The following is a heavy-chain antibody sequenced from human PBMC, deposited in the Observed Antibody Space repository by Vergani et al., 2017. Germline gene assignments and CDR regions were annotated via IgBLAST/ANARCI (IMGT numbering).Heavy chain of an antibody. V-gene: IGHV6-1*01. CDR2: TYYRSKWYN. D-gene: IGHD2-15*01. J-gene: IGHJ6*02. Sequence: QVQLQQSGPGLVKPSQTLLLTCAISGDSVSSNSAAWNWIRQSPSRGLEWLGRTYYRSKWYNDYAVSVKSRITINPDTSKNQFSLQLNSVTPEDTAVYYCARGGYCSGGSCYPGGYYYYGMDVWGQGTTVTVSS. CDR3: ARGGYCSGGSCYPGGYYYYGMDV. CDR1: GDSVSSNSAA.